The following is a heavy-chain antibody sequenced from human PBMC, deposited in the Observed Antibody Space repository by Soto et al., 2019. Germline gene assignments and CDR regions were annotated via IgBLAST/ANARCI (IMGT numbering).Heavy chain of an antibody. Sequence: SVKVSCKASGGTFSSYAISWVRQAPGQGLEWMGGIIPIFGTANYAQKFQGRVTITADESTSTAYMELSSLRSEDTAVYYCARAIGIAARRDYCYGMDVWGQGTRVTVSS. CDR2: IIPIFGTA. CDR3: ARAIGIAARRDYCYGMDV. D-gene: IGHD6-6*01. J-gene: IGHJ6*02. V-gene: IGHV1-69*13. CDR1: GGTFSSYA.